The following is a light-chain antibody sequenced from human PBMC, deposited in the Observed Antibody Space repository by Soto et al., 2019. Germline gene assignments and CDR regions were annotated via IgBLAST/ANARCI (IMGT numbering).Light chain of an antibody. CDR3: QLYGASPKYT. J-gene: IGKJ2*01. V-gene: IGKV3-20*01. Sequence: EIVLTQSPGTLSLSPGQRATLSCRASQSVSSSSLAWYQQRPGQAPRLLIYGASRRATGIPDRFSGSGSGTEFTLTISRLEPEDFAVYYCQLYGASPKYTFGQGTKLEIK. CDR2: GAS. CDR1: QSVSSSS.